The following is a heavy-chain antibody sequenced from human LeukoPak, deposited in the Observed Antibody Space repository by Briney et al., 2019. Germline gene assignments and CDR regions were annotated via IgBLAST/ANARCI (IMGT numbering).Heavy chain of an antibody. CDR2: INPNSGGT. J-gene: IGHJ5*02. CDR3: ARDILTGYGFDP. Sequence: ASVKVSCKASGYTFTGYYMHWVRQAPGQGLEWMGRINPNSGGTNYAQKFQGRVTMTRDTSISTAYMELSRLRSDDTAVYYCARDILTGYGFDPWGQGTLVTVSS. CDR1: GYTFTGYY. V-gene: IGHV1-2*06. D-gene: IGHD3-9*01.